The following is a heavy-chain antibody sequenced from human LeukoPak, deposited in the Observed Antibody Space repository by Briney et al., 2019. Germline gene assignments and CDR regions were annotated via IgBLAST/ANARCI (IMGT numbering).Heavy chain of an antibody. J-gene: IGHJ6*03. CDR3: ARVDRYFDWLLSKYYYYYYMDV. CDR1: GFTFSSYG. D-gene: IGHD3-9*01. Sequence: PGGSLRLSCAASGFTFSSYGMSWVRQAPGKGLEWVSGINWNGGSTGYADSVKGRFTISRDNAKNPLYLQMNSLRAEDTALYYCARVDRYFDWLLSKYYYYYYMDVWGKGTTVTVSS. V-gene: IGHV3-20*04. CDR2: INWNGGST.